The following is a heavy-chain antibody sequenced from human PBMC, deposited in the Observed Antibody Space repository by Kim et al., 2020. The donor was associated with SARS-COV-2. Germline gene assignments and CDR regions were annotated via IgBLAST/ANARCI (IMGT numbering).Heavy chain of an antibody. CDR3: ARDLRGRPQYYFDY. CDR1: GYTFTSYA. Sequence: ASVKVSCKASGYTFTSYAMHWVRQAPGQRLEWMGWINAGNGNTKYSQKFQGRVTITRDTSASTAYMELSSLRSEDTAVYYCARDLRGRPQYYFDYWGQGTLVTVSS. CDR2: INAGNGNT. V-gene: IGHV1-3*01. J-gene: IGHJ4*02.